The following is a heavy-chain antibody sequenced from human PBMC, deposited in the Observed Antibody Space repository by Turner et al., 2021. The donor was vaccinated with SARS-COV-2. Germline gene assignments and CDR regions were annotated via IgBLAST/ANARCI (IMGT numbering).Heavy chain of an antibody. CDR3: ARETREARFDP. J-gene: IGHJ5*02. CDR2: IDSGGST. V-gene: IGHV3-53*01. CDR1: GFTVSSNY. Sequence: EVQLVESGGGLIQPGGSLRFSCAAAGFTVSSNYMNWVRQAPGKGLEWVSIIDSGGSTYYADSVKGRFTISRDNSKNTLFLQMNSLRAEDTAVYYCARETREARFDPWGQGTLVTVSS. D-gene: IGHD1-26*01.